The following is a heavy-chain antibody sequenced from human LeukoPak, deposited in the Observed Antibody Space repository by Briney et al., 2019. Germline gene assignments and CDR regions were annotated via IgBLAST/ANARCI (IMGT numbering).Heavy chain of an antibody. Sequence: GGSLRLSCAASGFTFSNYAMSWVRQAPGKGLEWVSAISGSGGSTFYADSVKGRFTISRDNSKNTLYLQRNSLRAEDTAVYYCAKEDDSSWYGYWGQGTLITVSS. D-gene: IGHD6-13*01. J-gene: IGHJ4*02. CDR1: GFTFSNYA. CDR2: ISGSGGST. CDR3: AKEDDSSWYGY. V-gene: IGHV3-23*01.